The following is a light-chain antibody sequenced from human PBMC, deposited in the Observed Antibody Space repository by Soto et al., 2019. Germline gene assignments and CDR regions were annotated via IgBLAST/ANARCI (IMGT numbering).Light chain of an antibody. J-gene: IGKJ2*01. CDR2: GAS. V-gene: IGKV3-20*01. CDR1: QRVSSNS. CDR3: QQYGGSSPYT. Sequence: DIVLTQSPGTLSLSPGERATLSCRASQRVSSNSLAWYQQKPGQAPRLLIYGASSRATGIPDRFSGSGSGTDFTLTIGRLEPEDFAVYYCQQYGGSSPYTFGQGTKLEIK.